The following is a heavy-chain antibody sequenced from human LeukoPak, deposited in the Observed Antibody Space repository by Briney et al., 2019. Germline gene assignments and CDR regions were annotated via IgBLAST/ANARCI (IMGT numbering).Heavy chain of an antibody. CDR2: VDPSDSYT. D-gene: IGHD2-21*01. CDR3: ARLGGGALPDY. V-gene: IGHV5-10-1*01. Sequence: GESLKISCKGSGYSFTSNWITWVRQMPGKGLEWMGRVDPSDSYTNYSPSFRGHVTISADKSISTAYLQWSSLKTSDTAMYYCARLGGGALPDYWGQGTLVTVSS. J-gene: IGHJ4*02. CDR1: GYSFTSNW.